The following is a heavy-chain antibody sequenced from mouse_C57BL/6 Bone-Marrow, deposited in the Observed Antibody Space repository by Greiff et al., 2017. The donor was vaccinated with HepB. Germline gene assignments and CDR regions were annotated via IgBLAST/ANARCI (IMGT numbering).Heavy chain of an antibody. V-gene: IGHV1-55*01. Sequence: VQLQQPGAELVKPGASVKMSCKASGYTFTSYWITWVKQRPGQGLEWIGDIYPGSGSTNYNEKFKSKATLTVDTSSSTAYMHLSSLTAEDSAVYYCASRDYCGSSSWFAYWGHGTLVTVSA. CDR3: ASRDYCGSSSWFAY. D-gene: IGHD1-1*01. CDR2: IYPGSGST. J-gene: IGHJ3*01. CDR1: GYTFTSYW.